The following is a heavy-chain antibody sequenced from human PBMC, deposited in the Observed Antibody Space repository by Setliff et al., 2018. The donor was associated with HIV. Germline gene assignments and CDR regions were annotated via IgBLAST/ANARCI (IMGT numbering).Heavy chain of an antibody. Sequence: SETLSLTCSVSGGSISNLYWSRIRQPPGKGLEWVGHIYSTGDTNYNPSLKSRVTLSADTSKNQLSLSLTSVTAADTAVYYCARVRLTMIMMVDYFDQWGQGTLVTVSS. J-gene: IGHJ4*02. CDR3: ARVRLTMIMMVDYFDQ. CDR2: IYSTGDT. D-gene: IGHD3-22*01. CDR1: GGSISNLY. V-gene: IGHV4-4*07.